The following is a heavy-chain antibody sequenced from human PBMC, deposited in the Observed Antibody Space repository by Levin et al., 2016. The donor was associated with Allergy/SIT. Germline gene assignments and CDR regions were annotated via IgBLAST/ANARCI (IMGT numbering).Heavy chain of an antibody. CDR3: AKVRPIAVRKEENYYYGMDV. CDR2: ISYDGSNK. V-gene: IGHV3-30*18. D-gene: IGHD6-19*01. J-gene: IGHJ6*02. CDR1: GFTFSSYG. Sequence: GESLKISCAASGFTFSSYGMHWVRQAPGKGLEWVAVISYDGSNKYYADSVKGRFTISRDNSKNTLYLQMNSLRAEDTAVYYCAKVRPIAVRKEENYYYGMDVWGQGTTVTVSS.